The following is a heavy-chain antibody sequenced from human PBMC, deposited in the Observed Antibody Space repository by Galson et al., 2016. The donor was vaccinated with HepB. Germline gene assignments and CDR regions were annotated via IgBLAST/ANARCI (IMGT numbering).Heavy chain of an antibody. CDR3: ARGSYYFDF. Sequence: SCKASGYTFTSYGITWVRQAPGQGLEYMGWISTNNGKTNYAQNLQGRLTVTTDTSTSTAHMELRSLIFDDTAVYYCARGSYYFDFWGQGTPVTVSS. CDR2: ISTNNGKT. J-gene: IGHJ4*02. D-gene: IGHD1-26*01. CDR1: GYTFTSYG. V-gene: IGHV1-18*01.